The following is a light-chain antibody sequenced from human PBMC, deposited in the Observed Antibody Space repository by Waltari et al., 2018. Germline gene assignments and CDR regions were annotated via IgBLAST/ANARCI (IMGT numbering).Light chain of an antibody. Sequence: QLVLTQSPSASASLGASVRLTCTLDSGHSSNIIAWHQQQPEKRPRYFMKVNSDGSHSKGDGIPERFSGSGSGAERYLTISSGQSEDEADYYCQTGGHGTWVFGGGTKLTVL. J-gene: IGLJ3*02. V-gene: IGLV4-69*01. CDR2: VNSDGSH. CDR1: SGHSSNI. CDR3: QTGGHGTWV.